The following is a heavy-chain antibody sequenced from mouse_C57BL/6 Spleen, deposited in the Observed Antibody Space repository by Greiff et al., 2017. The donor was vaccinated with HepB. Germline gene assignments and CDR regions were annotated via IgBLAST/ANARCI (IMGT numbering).Heavy chain of an antibody. CDR1: GFTFNTYA. D-gene: IGHD1-1*01. V-gene: IGHV10-3*01. CDR3: VREHYYGSSSWFAY. J-gene: IGHJ3*01. CDR2: IRSKSSNYAT. Sequence: EVQLLESGGGLVQPKGSLKLSCAASGFTFNTYAMHWVRQAPGKGLEWVARIRSKSSNYATYYADSVKDRFTISRDDSQSMLYLQMNNLKTEDTAMYYCVREHYYGSSSWFAYWGQGTLVTVSA.